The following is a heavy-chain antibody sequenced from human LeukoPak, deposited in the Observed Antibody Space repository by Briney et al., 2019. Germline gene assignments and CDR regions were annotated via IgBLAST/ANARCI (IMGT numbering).Heavy chain of an antibody. CDR2: ITSSSSTI. Sequence: GGSLRPSCAASGFTFSDYSMNWVRQAPGKGLEWVSYITSSSSTIYYADSVKGRFTISRDNAKNSLYLQMNSLRDEDTAVYYCARGDGWFGELLNFDYWGQGTLVTVSS. J-gene: IGHJ4*02. V-gene: IGHV3-48*02. D-gene: IGHD3-10*01. CDR3: ARGDGWFGELLNFDY. CDR1: GFTFSDYS.